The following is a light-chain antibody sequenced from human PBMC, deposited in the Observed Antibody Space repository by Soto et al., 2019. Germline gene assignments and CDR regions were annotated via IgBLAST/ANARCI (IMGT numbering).Light chain of an antibody. CDR3: MQGTHWPPVT. V-gene: IGKV2-30*01. J-gene: IGKJ2*01. CDR2: KAF. CDR1: QSIVYSDGNAY. Sequence: DVVMTQSPLSLPVTLGQPASISCRSSQSIVYSDGNAYLSWFQQRPGQSPRRLIYKAFNRDSVVTDRFSGSGSGTDFTLKISRVEAEDVGVYYCMQGTHWPPVTFGQGTKLEIK.